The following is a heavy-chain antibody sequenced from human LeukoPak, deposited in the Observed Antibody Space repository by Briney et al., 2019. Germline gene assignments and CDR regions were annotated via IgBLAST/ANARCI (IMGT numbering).Heavy chain of an antibody. Sequence: GGSLRLSCTASGFTFGDYAMSWFRQAPGKGLEWVGFIRSKAYGGTTEYAASVKGRFTISRDDSKSIAYLQMNSLKTEDTAVYYCTRDIVVVGAVAGTAFDIWGQGTMVTVSS. CDR1: GFTFGDYA. J-gene: IGHJ3*02. CDR3: TRDIVVVGAVAGTAFDI. V-gene: IGHV3-49*03. D-gene: IGHD6-19*01. CDR2: IRSKAYGGTT.